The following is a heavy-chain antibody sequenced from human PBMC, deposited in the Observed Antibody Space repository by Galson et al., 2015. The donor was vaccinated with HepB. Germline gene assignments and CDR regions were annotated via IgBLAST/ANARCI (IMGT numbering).Heavy chain of an antibody. CDR2: LNHSGIT. CDR3: ARGRRYYDSSGYYYVGAFDI. J-gene: IGHJ3*02. Sequence: LSLTCAVFGGSFRGYYYNWIRQPPGKGLEWIGELNHSGITNHNSSLKSRVIISVDTSKNQFSLKLTSVTAADTAVYYCARGRRYYDSSGYYYVGAFDIWGQGTTVAVSS. D-gene: IGHD3-22*01. CDR1: GGSFRGYY. V-gene: IGHV4-34*01.